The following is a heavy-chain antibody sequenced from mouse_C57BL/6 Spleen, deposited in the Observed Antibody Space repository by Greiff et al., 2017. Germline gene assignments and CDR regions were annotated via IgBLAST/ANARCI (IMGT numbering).Heavy chain of an antibody. CDR1: GYTFTDYY. V-gene: IGHV1-84*01. CDR3: ARSLITTVAAFDV. Sequence: QVQLQQSGPELVKPGASVKISCKASGYTFTDYYINWVKQRPGQGLGWIGWIYPGSGNTKYNEKFKGKATLTVDTSSSTAYMQLSSLTSEDSAVYFCARSLITTVAAFDVWGTGTTVTVSS. D-gene: IGHD1-1*01. CDR2: IYPGSGNT. J-gene: IGHJ1*03.